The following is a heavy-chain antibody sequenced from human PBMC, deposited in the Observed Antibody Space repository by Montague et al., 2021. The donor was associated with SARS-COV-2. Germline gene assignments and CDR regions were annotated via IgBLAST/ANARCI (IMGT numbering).Heavy chain of an antibody. Sequence: SLSLSWAASGLTFDDYAMHWVRQAPGKGLEWVSGINWSGGRIDYAESVKDRFTISRDNAKNSLYLQMNSLRVEDTALYYCAKDMEAAVTTGYFSDWGQGALVTVSS. CDR1: GLTFDDYA. CDR2: INWSGGRI. CDR3: AKDMEAAVTTGYFSD. J-gene: IGHJ4*02. D-gene: IGHD2-15*01. V-gene: IGHV3-9*01.